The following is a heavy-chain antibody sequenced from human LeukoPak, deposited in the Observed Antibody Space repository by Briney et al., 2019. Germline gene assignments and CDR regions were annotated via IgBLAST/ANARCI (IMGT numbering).Heavy chain of an antibody. Sequence: GASVKVSCKASGGTFSSYAISWVRQAPGQGLEWVGRIIPILGIANYAQKFQGRVTITADKSTSTAYVELSSLRSEDTAVYYCARAPYGGFDYWGQGTLVTVSS. V-gene: IGHV1-69*04. CDR2: IIPILGIA. CDR1: GGTFSSYA. D-gene: IGHD4-23*01. CDR3: ARAPYGGFDY. J-gene: IGHJ4*02.